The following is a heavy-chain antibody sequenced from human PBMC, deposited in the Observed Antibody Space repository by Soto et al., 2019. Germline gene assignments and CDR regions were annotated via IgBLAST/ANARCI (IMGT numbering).Heavy chain of an antibody. CDR1: GGSISSSNYN. Sequence: PSETLALTCIVSGGSISSSNYNWGWIRQPPGKGLEWIGSIFYNGNTYYNPSLQSRVFISADTSKNQFSLDLTSVTAADTAVYYCARNAYQLPNFSYYYGMDVWGQGTTVTVSS. D-gene: IGHD2-2*01. CDR3: ARNAYQLPNFSYYYGMDV. CDR2: IFYNGNT. V-gene: IGHV4-39*01. J-gene: IGHJ6*02.